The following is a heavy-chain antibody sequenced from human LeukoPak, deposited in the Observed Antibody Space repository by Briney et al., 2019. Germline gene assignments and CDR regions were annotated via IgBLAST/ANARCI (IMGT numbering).Heavy chain of an antibody. CDR1: GFTFSSYG. CDR2: ISGSGGST. J-gene: IGHJ4*02. D-gene: IGHD2-2*01. Sequence: PGGSLRLSCAASGFTFSSYGMGWVRQAPGKGLAWISAISGSGGSTYSADSVQGRFTISRDNSKNILYLQMNSLRAEDTAIYYCAKFSEDIVVETTTMKPARQADFDYWGQGTLVTVSS. V-gene: IGHV3-23*01. CDR3: AKFSEDIVVETTTMKPARQADFDY.